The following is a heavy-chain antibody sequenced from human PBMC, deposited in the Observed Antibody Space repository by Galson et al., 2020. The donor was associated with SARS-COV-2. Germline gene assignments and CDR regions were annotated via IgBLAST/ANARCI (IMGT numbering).Heavy chain of an antibody. CDR3: TTDLLSGYVDY. Sequence: GGSLRPSSAASGFTLSNAWMSCVRQAPGRGLEWVGRTQSKTDGGTTDYAAPVKGRFTISRDDSQNTLYLQMNSLKTEDTAVYYCTTDLLSGYVDYWGQGTLVTVSS. CDR2: TQSKTDGGTT. V-gene: IGHV3-15*01. D-gene: IGHD3-3*01. CDR1: GFTLSNAW. J-gene: IGHJ4*02.